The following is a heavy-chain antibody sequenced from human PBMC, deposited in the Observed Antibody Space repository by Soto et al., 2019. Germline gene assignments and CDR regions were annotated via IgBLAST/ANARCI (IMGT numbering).Heavy chain of an antibody. CDR1: GGSMSTSYY. J-gene: IGHJ4*02. CDR2: IYYSGST. Sequence: QLQLQESGPGLLKPSETLSLTCTVSGGSMSTSYYWGWIRQPPGKGLGWIGSIYYSGSTYYNPSRKSRVTISVDTSKNQFSLKLTSVTAADTSVYYCATLWFGEADYWGQGTLVTVSS. D-gene: IGHD3-10*01. CDR3: ATLWFGEADY. V-gene: IGHV4-39*01.